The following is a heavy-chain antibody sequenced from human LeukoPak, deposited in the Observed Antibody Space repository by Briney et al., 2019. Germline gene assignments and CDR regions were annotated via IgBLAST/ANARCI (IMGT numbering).Heavy chain of an antibody. D-gene: IGHD1-26*01. V-gene: IGHV3-23*01. Sequence: PGGSLRLSCTASGFTFSSSAMPRVRQAPGKGLEWVSAISDSGGDSIYTDSVKDRFTISRDNSKNTLYLQMNSLRAEDTALYYCAKGGSYAPLDYWGQGTLVTVSS. J-gene: IGHJ4*02. CDR1: GFTFSSSA. CDR2: ISDSGGDS. CDR3: AKGGSYAPLDY.